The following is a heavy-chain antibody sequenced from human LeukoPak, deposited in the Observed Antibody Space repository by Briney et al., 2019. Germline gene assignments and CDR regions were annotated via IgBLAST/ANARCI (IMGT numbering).Heavy chain of an antibody. CDR2: INHGGAT. D-gene: IGHD3-10*01. J-gene: IGHJ4*02. V-gene: IGHV4-34*01. CDR1: GGSFSGYF. Sequence: SETLSRTCDVSGGSFSGYFWNWIRQPPGKGLEYIGEINHGGATILNPSLKSRVTISIDTSRNQFSLKLSSVTAADTAVYYCARDKSLRGNWFGNDYWGQGTLVTVSS. CDR3: ARDKSLRGNWFGNDY.